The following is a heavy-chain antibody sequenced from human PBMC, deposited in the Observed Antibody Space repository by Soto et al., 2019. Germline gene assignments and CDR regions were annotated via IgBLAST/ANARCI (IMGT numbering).Heavy chain of an antibody. CDR2: IYYSGST. Sequence: PSETLSLTCTFSGGSISSYYWSWIRQPPGKGLEWIGYIYYSGSTNYSPSLKSRVTISVDTSKNQFSLKLSSVTAADTAVYYCARGWGYFDSWGQGTLVTVSS. J-gene: IGHJ4*02. CDR3: ARGWGYFDS. V-gene: IGHV4-59*01. D-gene: IGHD3-16*01. CDR1: GGSISSYY.